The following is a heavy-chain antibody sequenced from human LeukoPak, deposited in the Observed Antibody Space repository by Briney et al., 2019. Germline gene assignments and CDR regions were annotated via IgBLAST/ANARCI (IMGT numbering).Heavy chain of an antibody. CDR2: ISAYNGNT. V-gene: IGHV1-18*01. CDR3: ARDPALGYTSGWYNWFDP. Sequence: ASVKVSCEASGYTFTSYGISWVRQAPGQGLEWMGWISAYNGNTNYAQKLQGRVTMTTDTSTSTAYKELRSLRSDDTAVYYCARDPALGYTSGWYNWFDPWGQGTLVTVSS. CDR1: GYTFTSYG. D-gene: IGHD6-19*01. J-gene: IGHJ5*02.